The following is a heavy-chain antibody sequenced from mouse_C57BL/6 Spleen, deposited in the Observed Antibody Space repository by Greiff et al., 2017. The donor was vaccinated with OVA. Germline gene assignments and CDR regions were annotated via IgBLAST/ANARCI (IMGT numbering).Heavy chain of an antibody. Sequence: QVQLKQSGAELVRPGTSVKVSCKASGYAFTNYLIEWVKQRPGQGLEWIGVINPGSGGTNYNEKFKGKATLTADKSSSTAYMQLSSLTSEDSAVYFCARKQVSWFAYWGQGTLVTVSA. CDR3: ARKQVSWFAY. CDR1: GYAFTNYL. CDR2: INPGSGGT. V-gene: IGHV1-54*01. J-gene: IGHJ3*01.